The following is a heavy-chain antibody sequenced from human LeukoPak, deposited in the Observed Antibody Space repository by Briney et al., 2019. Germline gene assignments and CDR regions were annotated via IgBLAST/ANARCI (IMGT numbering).Heavy chain of an antibody. CDR2: INPNSGGT. J-gene: IGHJ4*02. CDR1: GYTFTGYY. Sequence: GASVKVSCKASGYTFTGYYMHWVRQAPGQGLEGMGWINPNSGGTNYAQKFQGRVTMTRNTSISTAYMELSSLRSEDTAVYYCARGQYSGSYQIDYWGQGTLVTVSS. V-gene: IGHV1-2*02. D-gene: IGHD1-26*01. CDR3: ARGQYSGSYQIDY.